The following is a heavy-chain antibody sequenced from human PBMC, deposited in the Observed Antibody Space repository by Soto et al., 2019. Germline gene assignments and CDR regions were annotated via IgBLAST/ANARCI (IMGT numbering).Heavy chain of an antibody. Sequence: SETLSPTCTISGSAISTGGYYRRWIHHHPGKGLEWIGYIYYSGSTYYNPSLKRRVTISVDTSKNQFSLKLSSVTAADTAVYYCARHLTYCSAGSCYSDFPYYGMDVWGQGTTVS. J-gene: IGHJ6*02. D-gene: IGHD2-15*01. V-gene: IGHV4-31*03. CDR2: IYYSGST. CDR1: GSAISTGGYY. CDR3: ARHLTYCSAGSCYSDFPYYGMDV.